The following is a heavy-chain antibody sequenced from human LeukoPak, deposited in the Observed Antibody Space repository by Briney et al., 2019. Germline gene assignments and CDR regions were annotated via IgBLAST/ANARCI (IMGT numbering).Heavy chain of an antibody. CDR3: ARDPDPGYCSSTSCYDDAFDI. J-gene: IGHJ3*02. V-gene: IGHV3-48*03. CDR2: ISSSGSTI. CDR1: GFTFSSYE. Sequence: GGSPRLSCAASGFTFSSYEMNWVRQAPGKGLEWVSYISSSGSTIYYADSVKGRFTISRDNAKNSLYLQMNSLRAEDTAVYYCARDPDPGYCSSTSCYDDAFDIWGQGTMVTVSS. D-gene: IGHD2-2*01.